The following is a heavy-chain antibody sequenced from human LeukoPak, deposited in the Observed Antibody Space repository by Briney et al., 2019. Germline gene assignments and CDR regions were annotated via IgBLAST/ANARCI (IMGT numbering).Heavy chain of an antibody. Sequence: GGSLRLSCAASGFTSSSYWMSWVRQAPGKGLEWVASIQQGGSAKYYMDSVKGRFTISRDDAKSSLYLQMNSLRAEDTAVYFCARIRGDGSTFEYWGQGTLVTVSS. CDR1: GFTSSSYW. CDR2: IQQGGSAK. CDR3: ARIRGDGSTFEY. D-gene: IGHD5-24*01. V-gene: IGHV3-7*01. J-gene: IGHJ4*02.